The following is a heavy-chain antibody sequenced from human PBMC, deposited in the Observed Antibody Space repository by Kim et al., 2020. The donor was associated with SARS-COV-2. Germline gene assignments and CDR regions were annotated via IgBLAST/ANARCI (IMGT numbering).Heavy chain of an antibody. CDR1: GFTFTSSA. CDR2: IVVGSGNT. J-gene: IGHJ4*02. D-gene: IGHD6-13*01. V-gene: IGHV1-58*01. Sequence: SVKVSCKASGFTFTSSAVQWVRQARGQRLEWIGWIVVGSGNTNYAQKFQERVTITRDMSTSTAYMELSSLRSEDTAVYYCAAVGHSIAAAGSLFDYWGQGTLVTVSS. CDR3: AAVGHSIAAAGSLFDY.